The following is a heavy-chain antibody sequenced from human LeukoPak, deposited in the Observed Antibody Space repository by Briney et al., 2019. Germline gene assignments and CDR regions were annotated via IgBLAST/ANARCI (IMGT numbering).Heavy chain of an antibody. Sequence: SETLSLTCTVSGGSVSSDYWSWIRQPPGKGLVWIGYIYYSGTTNYNPSLKSRVTISVDTSKNQFSLKLTSVTAADTAVYYCARGGKWLQIDYWGQGTLVTVSS. CDR1: GGSVSSDY. CDR3: ARGGKWLQIDY. J-gene: IGHJ4*02. CDR2: IYYSGTT. D-gene: IGHD5-24*01. V-gene: IGHV4-59*02.